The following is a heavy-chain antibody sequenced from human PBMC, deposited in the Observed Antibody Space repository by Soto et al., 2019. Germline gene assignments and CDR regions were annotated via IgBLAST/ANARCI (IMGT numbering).Heavy chain of an antibody. CDR1: GFTFSNVV. V-gene: IGHV3-30*04. J-gene: IGHJ4*02. CDR2: TSYDGKNK. CDR3: ARERAIAATGIFYY. D-gene: IGHD6-13*01. Sequence: QVQLVESVGGVVQPGGSLRLSCAASGFTFSNVVMHWVRQAPGKGLEWVAATSYDGKNKDYADSVKGRFTISRDNSKNTLYLQMNSLRREDTAVYYCARERAIAATGIFYYWGQGTLVTVSS.